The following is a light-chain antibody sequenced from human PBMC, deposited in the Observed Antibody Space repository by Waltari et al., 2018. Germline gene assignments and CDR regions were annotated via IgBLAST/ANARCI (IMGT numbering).Light chain of an antibody. CDR2: KAN. CDR1: SGALSTTSY. J-gene: IGLJ3*02. V-gene: IGLV8-61*01. CDR3: ALYMGGGIWV. Sequence: QTVVTQEPSLSVSPGGTVTLTCALSSGALSTTSYATWYQQTPGQAPRTLVYKANARSSGVPDRFSGSILGNTAALTITGAQADDESDYYCALYMGGGIWVFGGGTRLTVL.